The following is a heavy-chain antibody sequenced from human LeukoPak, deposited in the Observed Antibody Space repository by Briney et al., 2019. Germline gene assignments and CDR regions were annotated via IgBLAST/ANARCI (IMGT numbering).Heavy chain of an antibody. V-gene: IGHV1-18*01. CDR3: ARDGYYYDSSGYLGTRWFDP. D-gene: IGHD3-22*01. CDR1: GGTFSSYG. J-gene: IGHJ5*02. Sequence: VASVKVSCKASGGTFSSYGISWVRQAPGQGLEWMGWISAYNGDTNYAQKLQGRVTMTTDTSTSTAYMELRSLRSDDTAVYYCARDGYYYDSSGYLGTRWFDPWGQGTLVTVSS. CDR2: ISAYNGDT.